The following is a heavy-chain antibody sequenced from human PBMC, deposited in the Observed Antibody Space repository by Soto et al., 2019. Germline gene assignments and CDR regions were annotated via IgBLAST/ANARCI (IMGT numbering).Heavy chain of an antibody. CDR1: GFTFSSYA. CDR2: ISGSGGST. J-gene: IGHJ3*02. D-gene: IGHD3-10*01. CDR3: AKDHGGSRVRGVTPGAFDI. Sequence: PGGSLRLSCAASGFTFSSYAMSWVRQAPGKGLEWVSAISGSGGSTYYADSVKGRFTISRDNSKNTLYLQMNSLRAEDTAVYYCAKDHGGSRVRGVTPGAFDIWGQGTMVTVSS. V-gene: IGHV3-23*01.